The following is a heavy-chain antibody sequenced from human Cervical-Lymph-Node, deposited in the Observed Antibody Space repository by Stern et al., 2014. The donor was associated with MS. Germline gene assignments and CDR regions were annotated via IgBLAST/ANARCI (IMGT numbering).Heavy chain of an antibody. D-gene: IGHD1-7*01. CDR3: ARGNWNYEGMGY. CDR1: GFTFSNYG. Sequence: QVQLEESGGGVVQPGRSLRLSCAASGFTFSNYGMHWVRQAPGTGLEWLAVIWYDGNKKYYADSVKGRFTISRDNSKNTLFLQMSSLTAEDTALYYCARGNWNYEGMGYWGQGTLVTVSS. J-gene: IGHJ4*02. CDR2: IWYDGNKK. V-gene: IGHV3-33*01.